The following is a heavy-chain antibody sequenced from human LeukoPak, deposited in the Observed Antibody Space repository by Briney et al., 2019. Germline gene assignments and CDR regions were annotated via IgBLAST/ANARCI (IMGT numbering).Heavy chain of an antibody. Sequence: GGSLRLSCAASGFTFSTSWMHWVRQAPGKGLVWVSRINSDGSATTDADSVKGRFTISRDNAKNTLYLQMNSLRAEDTAVYYCARATMQEDAFDVWGQGTMVTVSS. CDR2: INSDGSAT. CDR1: GFTFSTSW. CDR3: ARATMQEDAFDV. J-gene: IGHJ3*01. V-gene: IGHV3-74*01.